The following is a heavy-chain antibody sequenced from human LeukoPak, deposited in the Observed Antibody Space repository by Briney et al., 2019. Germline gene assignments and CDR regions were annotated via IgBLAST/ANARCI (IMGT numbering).Heavy chain of an antibody. CDR2: LHHSGSA. V-gene: IGHV4-38-2*02. CDR3: ARGRTGWPWAFDI. D-gene: IGHD1-14*01. Sequence: SQTLSLTCTVSGYSISSGYYWAWIRQPPGKGLEWIGYLHHSGSAFYKPTLKSRVAISEDTSKDHFSLNLTSVTAADTAVYYCARGRTGWPWAFDIWGQGKMVVVSP. J-gene: IGHJ3*02. CDR1: GYSISSGYY.